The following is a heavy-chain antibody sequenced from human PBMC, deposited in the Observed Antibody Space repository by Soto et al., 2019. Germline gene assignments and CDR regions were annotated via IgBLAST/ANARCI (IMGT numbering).Heavy chain of an antibody. CDR1: ELKISPHH. V-gene: IGHV3-13*05. CDR2: IGAADDP. Sequence: GGSLLHYCAASELKISPHHMHLVRPATGNGLEWVSAIGAADDPYYSGSVKGRFTISRENAKSSLSLQMNSLRVGDTAVYYCARAYSGQLPRRADYYYAMDVSGPGTTV. D-gene: IGHD2-2*01. CDR3: ARAYSGQLPRRADYYYAMDV. J-gene: IGHJ6*02.